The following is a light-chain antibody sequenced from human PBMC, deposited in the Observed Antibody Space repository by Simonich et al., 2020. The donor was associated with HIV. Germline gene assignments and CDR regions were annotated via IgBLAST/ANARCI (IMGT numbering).Light chain of an antibody. Sequence: SKNIAWHQPQPTNGPRYLMQVDSDGTHRKGDGIPDRFSGSSYGAERYLTISSLQSEDEADYYCQTWGAGAGANWVFGGGTKLTVL. J-gene: IGLJ3*02. CDR3: QTWGAGAGANWV. CDR2: VDSDGTH. V-gene: IGLV4-69*01. CDR1: SKN.